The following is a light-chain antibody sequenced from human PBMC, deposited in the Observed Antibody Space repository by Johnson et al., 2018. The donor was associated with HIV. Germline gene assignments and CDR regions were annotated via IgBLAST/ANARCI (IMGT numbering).Light chain of an antibody. V-gene: IGLV1-51*02. J-gene: IGLJ1*01. CDR1: SSNIGSNY. Sequence: QSMLKQPPSVSAAPGREVTISCSGSSSNIGSNYVSWYQQLPGTAPKLLIYENNKRPSGIPDRFSGSKSGTSATLGITGLQTGDEADYYCGTWDSSLSAGVFGTGTTVIVL. CDR2: ENN. CDR3: GTWDSSLSAGV.